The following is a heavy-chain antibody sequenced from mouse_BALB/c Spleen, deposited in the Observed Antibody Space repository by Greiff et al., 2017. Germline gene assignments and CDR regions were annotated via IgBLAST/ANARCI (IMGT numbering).Heavy chain of an antibody. CDR3: ARRDGNYVRAMDY. J-gene: IGHJ4*01. Sequence: VKLMESGAELARPGASVKMSCKASGYTFTSYTMHWVKQRPGQGLEWIGYINPSSGYTNYNQKFKDKATLTADKSSSTAYMQLSSLTSEDSAVYYCARRDGNYVRAMDYWGQGTSVTVSS. CDR1: GYTFTSYT. V-gene: IGHV1-4*01. D-gene: IGHD2-1*01. CDR2: INPSSGYT.